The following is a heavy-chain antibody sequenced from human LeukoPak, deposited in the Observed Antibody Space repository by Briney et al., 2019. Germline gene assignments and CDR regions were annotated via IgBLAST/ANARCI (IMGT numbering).Heavy chain of an antibody. V-gene: IGHV4-39*07. Sequence: SETLSLTCIGSISSSSYYWGWIRQPPGKGLEWIGSIYYSGSTYYNPSLKSRVTISVDTSKNQFSLKLSSVTAADTAVYYCARLGPGGHGEFDYWGQGTLVTVSS. CDR2: IYYSGST. CDR1: SISSSSYY. J-gene: IGHJ4*02. D-gene: IGHD3-10*01. CDR3: ARLGPGGHGEFDY.